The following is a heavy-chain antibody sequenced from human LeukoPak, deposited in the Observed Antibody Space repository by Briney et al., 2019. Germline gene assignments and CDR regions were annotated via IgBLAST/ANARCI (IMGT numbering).Heavy chain of an antibody. V-gene: IGHV3-21*01. CDR3: ARGSMIGFDY. CDR2: ISSSSSYI. Sequence: SGGTLSLSCAASGFTFSSYSMKWVRQAPGMGVEWVSSISSSSSYIYYADSVKGRFTISRDNAKNSLYLQMNSLRAEDTAVYYCARGSMIGFDYWGQGTLVTVSS. CDR1: GFTFSSYS. D-gene: IGHD3-16*01. J-gene: IGHJ4*02.